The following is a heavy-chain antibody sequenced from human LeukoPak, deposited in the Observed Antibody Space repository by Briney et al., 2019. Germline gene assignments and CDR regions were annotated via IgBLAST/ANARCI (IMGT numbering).Heavy chain of an antibody. D-gene: IGHD2-2*01. V-gene: IGHV3-48*01. CDR2: ISSSSSTI. CDR3: ARLGYCSSTSCRGPSFDY. J-gene: IGHJ4*02. Sequence: GGSLRLSCAASGFTFNSYSMNWVRQAPGKGLEWVSYISSSSSTIYYADSVKGRFTISRDNAKNSLYLQMNSLRAEDTAVYYCARLGYCSSTSCRGPSFDYWGQGTLVTVSS. CDR1: GFTFNSYS.